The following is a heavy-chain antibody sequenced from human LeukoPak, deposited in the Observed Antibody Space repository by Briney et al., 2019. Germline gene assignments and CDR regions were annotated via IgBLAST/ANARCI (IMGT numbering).Heavy chain of an antibody. D-gene: IGHD3-3*01. CDR3: ARGRYDFWSGGFAFDY. CDR2: INHSGST. J-gene: IGHJ4*02. Sequence: SETLSLTCAVYGGSFSGYYWSWIRQPPGKGLEWIGEINHSGSTNYNPSLKSRVTISVDTSKNQFSPKLSSVTAADTAVYYCARGRYDFWSGGFAFDYWGQGTLVTVSS. V-gene: IGHV4-34*01. CDR1: GGSFSGYY.